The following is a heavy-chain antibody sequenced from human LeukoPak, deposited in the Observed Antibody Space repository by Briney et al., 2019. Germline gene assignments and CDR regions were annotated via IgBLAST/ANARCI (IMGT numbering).Heavy chain of an antibody. V-gene: IGHV4-39*07. D-gene: IGHD1-7*01. CDR3: TGELAGTIVHY. Sequence: SETLSLTCTVSGGSINNNNYYWGWIRQPPGKGLEWIASIYYSGSTYYNPSLKSRVTILVDTSKNQFSLMLSSVTAADTAIYYCTGELAGTIVHYWGQGTLVTVSS. CDR1: GGSINNNNYY. CDR2: IYYSGST. J-gene: IGHJ4*02.